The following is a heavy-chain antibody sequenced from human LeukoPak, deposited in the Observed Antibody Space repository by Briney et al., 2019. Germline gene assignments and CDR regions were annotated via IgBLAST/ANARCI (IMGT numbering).Heavy chain of an antibody. V-gene: IGHV4-30-2*01. Sequence: NPSETLSLTCTVSGGSISSGGYYWSWIRQPPGKGLEWIGYIYHSGSTYYNPSLKSRVTISVDRSKNQFSLKLSSVTAADTAVYYCASVSGLLWFGESHNWFDPWGQGTLVTVSS. J-gene: IGHJ5*02. D-gene: IGHD3-10*01. CDR1: GGSISSGGYY. CDR2: IYHSGST. CDR3: ASVSGLLWFGESHNWFDP.